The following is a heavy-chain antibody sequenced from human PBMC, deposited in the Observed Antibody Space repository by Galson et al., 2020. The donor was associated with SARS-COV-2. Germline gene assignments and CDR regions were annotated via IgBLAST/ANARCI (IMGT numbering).Heavy chain of an antibody. J-gene: IGHJ4*02. CDR2: INYSGST. CDR3: ATFSGISFDY. CDR1: GGSINIYY. D-gene: IGHD1-26*01. Sequence: SETLSLTCSVSGGSINIYYWSWIRQPPGKGLEWIGYINYSGSTNYNASLKSRVTISVDTSKNQFSLKLSSVTAADTAVYYCATFSGISFDYWGQGTLVTVSS. V-gene: IGHV4-59*01.